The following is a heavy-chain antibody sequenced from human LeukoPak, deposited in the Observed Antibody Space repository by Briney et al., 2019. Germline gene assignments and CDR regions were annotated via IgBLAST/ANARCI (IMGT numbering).Heavy chain of an antibody. V-gene: IGHV3-21*01. CDR1: GFTFSGSA. D-gene: IGHD1-1*01. CDR2: ISSSSSNI. CDR3: ARCTTGRTFGSLREIKRSREIDY. Sequence: GGSLRLSCAASGFTFSGSALHWVRQAPGKGLEWISPISSSSSNIYYADSVKGRFTISRDNAKNSLYLQMNSLRVEDTAVYYCARCTTGRTFGSLREIKRSREIDYWGQGTLVTVSS. J-gene: IGHJ4*02.